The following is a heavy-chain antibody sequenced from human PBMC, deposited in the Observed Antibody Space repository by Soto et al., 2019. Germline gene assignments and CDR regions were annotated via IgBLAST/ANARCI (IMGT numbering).Heavy chain of an antibody. CDR2: ISYDGSNK. CDR1: GFTFSSYG. V-gene: IGHV3-30*18. Sequence: QVQLVESGGGVIQRGRSLRLSCAASGFTFSSYGMHWVRHAPGKGLEWVAVISYDGSNKYYADSVKGRFTISRDNSKNTLYLQMNSLRAEDTAVYYCAKYIAAAAPTEDFDYWGQGTLVTVSS. CDR3: AKYIAAAAPTEDFDY. D-gene: IGHD6-13*01. J-gene: IGHJ4*02.